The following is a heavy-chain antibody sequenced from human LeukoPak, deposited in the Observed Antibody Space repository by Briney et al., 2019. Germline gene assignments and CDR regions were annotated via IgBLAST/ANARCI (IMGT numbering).Heavy chain of an antibody. CDR3: ARDNPDYGLSGYGVFDF. CDR1: GASLSGYY. V-gene: IGHV4-59*01. D-gene: IGHD3-22*01. CDR2: NSYSRST. J-gene: IGHJ4*02. Sequence: SETLSLTCTVSGASLSGYYWTWIRQPPGKGLEWIGYNSYSRSTNYNPSLKSRVTISVDTSKNQFSLKLNSVAAADTAVYYCARDNPDYGLSGYGVFDFWGQGILVTVSS.